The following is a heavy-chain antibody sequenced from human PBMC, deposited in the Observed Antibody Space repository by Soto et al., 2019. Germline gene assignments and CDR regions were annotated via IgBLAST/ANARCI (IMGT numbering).Heavy chain of an antibody. J-gene: IGHJ4*02. CDR3: VTDVPNDIYPYDY. Sequence: GGSLRLSCAASGFTFSGAWMTWVRQAPGKGLEWVGLIKSKVDGETTHYAAPVEGRFTISRDDSKSTLSLQMNSLKVEDTAVYYCVTDVPNDIYPYDYWSQGTLVTVS. CDR1: GFTFSGAW. CDR2: IKSKVDGETT. V-gene: IGHV3-15*01. D-gene: IGHD3-9*01.